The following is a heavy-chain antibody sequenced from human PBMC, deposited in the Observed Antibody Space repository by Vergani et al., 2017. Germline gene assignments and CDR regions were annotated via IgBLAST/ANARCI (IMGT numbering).Heavy chain of an antibody. CDR3: AKFEPISGSYYNDPRNYFDY. Sequence: EVQLVESGGGLVQPGRSLRLSCAASGFTFDDYAMHWVRQAPGKGLEWVSGISWNSGSIGYADSVKGRFTISRDNAKNSLYLQMNSLRAEDTAVYYCAKFEPISGSYYNDPRNYFDYWGQGTLVTVSS. J-gene: IGHJ4*02. V-gene: IGHV3-9*01. CDR1: GFTFDDYA. CDR2: ISWNSGSI. D-gene: IGHD3-10*01.